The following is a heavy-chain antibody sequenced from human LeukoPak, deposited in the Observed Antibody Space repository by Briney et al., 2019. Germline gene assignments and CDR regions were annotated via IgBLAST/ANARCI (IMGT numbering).Heavy chain of an antibody. CDR1: GGTFSSYA. J-gene: IGHJ4*02. V-gene: IGHV1-69*13. Sequence: SVKVSCKAYGGTFSSYAISWVRQAPGQGLEWMGGIIPIFGTANYAQKFQGRVTITADESTSTAYMELSSLRSEDTAVYYCAIIDSGSGSYPPDYWGQGTLVTVSS. D-gene: IGHD3-10*01. CDR3: AIIDSGSGSYPPDY. CDR2: IIPIFGTA.